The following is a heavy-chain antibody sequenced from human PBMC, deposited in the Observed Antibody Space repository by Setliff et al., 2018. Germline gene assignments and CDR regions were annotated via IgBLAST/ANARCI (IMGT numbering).Heavy chain of an antibody. D-gene: IGHD6-19*01. Sequence: PGGSLRLSCAASGFTFSSYSMNWVRQAPGKGLEWVSSISSSSSYTYYADSVKGRFTISKDNAKNSLYLQMNSLRAEDTAVYYCARDVVEYLMAVAVHDHWGQGTLVTVSS. CDR3: ARDVVEYLMAVAVHDH. V-gene: IGHV3-21*01. CDR1: GFTFSSYS. CDR2: ISSSSSYT. J-gene: IGHJ4*02.